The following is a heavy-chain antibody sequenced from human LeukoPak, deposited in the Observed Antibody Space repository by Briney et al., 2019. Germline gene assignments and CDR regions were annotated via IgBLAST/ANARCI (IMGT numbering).Heavy chain of an antibody. Sequence: ASVTVSCKASGYTFTGYYIHWVRQAPGQGLEWMGVINPSDGSTNYAQKYQDRVTMTRDTSTRTVYMQLSSLRSDDTAVYYCARDVAREFDYWGQGTLVTVSS. CDR1: GYTFTGYY. CDR3: ARDVAREFDY. V-gene: IGHV1-46*01. CDR2: INPSDGST. J-gene: IGHJ4*02.